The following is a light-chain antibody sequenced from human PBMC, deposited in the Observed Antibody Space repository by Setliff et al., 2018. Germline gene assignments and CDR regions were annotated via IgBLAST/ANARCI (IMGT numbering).Light chain of an antibody. J-gene: IGLJ3*02. CDR1: SRDIGGYNH. Sequence: QSVLTQPASVSGSPGQSITISCTGTSRDIGGYNHVSWLQQHPDKAPKLIIYDVNNRPSGVSNRFSGSKSANTASLTISGLQAEDDADYYCNSYTSSGTWVFGGGT. CDR3: NSYTSSGTWV. CDR2: DVN. V-gene: IGLV2-14*01.